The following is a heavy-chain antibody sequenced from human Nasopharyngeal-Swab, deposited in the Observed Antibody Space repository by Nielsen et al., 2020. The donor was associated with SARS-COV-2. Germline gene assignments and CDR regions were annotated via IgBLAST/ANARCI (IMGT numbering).Heavy chain of an antibody. Sequence: GESLKISCAASAFTFSGYWMSWVRQAPGKRLEWVANIKEDGSEKDYVDSVKGRFTISRDNIKNSLYLQMNSLRVEDTAVYFCARLPRNNWRLDSWGQGILVTVSS. D-gene: IGHD1-20*01. J-gene: IGHJ4*02. CDR3: ARLPRNNWRLDS. V-gene: IGHV3-7*03. CDR1: AFTFSGYW. CDR2: IKEDGSEK.